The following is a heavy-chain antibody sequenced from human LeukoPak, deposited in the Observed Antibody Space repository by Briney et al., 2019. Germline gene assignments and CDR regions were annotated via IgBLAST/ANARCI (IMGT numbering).Heavy chain of an antibody. CDR3: ARVPWGLGAFDI. Sequence: PSQTLSLTCTVSGGSISSGSYYWSWIRQPAGKGLEWIGRIYTSGSTNYNPSLKSRVTISVDTSKNQFSLKLSSVTAADTAVYYCARVPWGLGAFDIWGQGTMVTVSS. CDR1: GGSISSGSYY. V-gene: IGHV4-61*02. CDR2: IYTSGST. J-gene: IGHJ3*02. D-gene: IGHD3-16*01.